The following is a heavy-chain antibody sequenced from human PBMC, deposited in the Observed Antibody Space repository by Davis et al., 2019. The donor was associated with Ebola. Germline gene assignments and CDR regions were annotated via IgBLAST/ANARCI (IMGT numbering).Heavy chain of an antibody. CDR2: IYYRGST. V-gene: IGHV4-59*08. CDR1: GFNFSHYA. J-gene: IGHJ4*02. Sequence: GSLRLSCAVSGFNFSHYAMSWVRQAPGKGLEWIGYIYYRGSTNYNPSLKSRATISVDTSNNQFSLKLTSVTAADTALYYCARQGGPETTLDSWGRGRLVTVSS. CDR3: ARQGGPETTLDS. D-gene: IGHD1-14*01.